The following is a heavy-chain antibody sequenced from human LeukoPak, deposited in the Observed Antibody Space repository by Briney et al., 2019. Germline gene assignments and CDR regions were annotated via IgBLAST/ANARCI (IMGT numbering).Heavy chain of an antibody. D-gene: IGHD3/OR15-3a*01. CDR3: ARWGGSGLALIYYYGMDV. CDR1: GYTFSRYY. CDR2: INPSGGST. V-gene: IGHV1-46*01. Sequence: SSVTVSFKASGYTFSRYYMHWVRQAPGQGVEWMGIINPSGGSTSYPQKFQGRVTMTRDTSTRIVYMELSSLRSEDTAVYYCARWGGSGLALIYYYGMDVWGQGTTVTVSS. J-gene: IGHJ6*02.